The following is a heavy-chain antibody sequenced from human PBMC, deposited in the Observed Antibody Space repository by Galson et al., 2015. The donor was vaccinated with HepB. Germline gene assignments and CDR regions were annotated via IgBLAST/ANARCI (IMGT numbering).Heavy chain of an antibody. D-gene: IGHD3-9*01. Sequence: SLRLSCAASGFTFSSYGMHWVRQAPGKGLEWVAVIWYDGSNKYYADSVKGRFTISRDNSKNTLYLQMNSLRAEDTAVYYCARDTPSRRPQYDILTGYGYGMDVWGQGTTVTVSS. V-gene: IGHV3-33*01. CDR1: GFTFSSYG. CDR2: IWYDGSNK. J-gene: IGHJ6*02. CDR3: ARDTPSRRPQYDILTGYGYGMDV.